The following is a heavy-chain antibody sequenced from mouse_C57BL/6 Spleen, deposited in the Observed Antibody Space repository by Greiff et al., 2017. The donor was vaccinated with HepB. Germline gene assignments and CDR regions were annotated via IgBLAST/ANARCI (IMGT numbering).Heavy chain of an antibody. CDR1: GYTFTSYG. CDR3: ARAGYDYGDGFAY. J-gene: IGHJ3*01. D-gene: IGHD2-4*01. V-gene: IGHV1-81*01. CDR2: IYPRSGNT. Sequence: VKVVESGAELARPGASVKLSCKASGYTFTSYGISWVKQRTGQGLEWIGEIYPRSGNTYYNEKFKGKATLTADKSSSTAYMELRSLTSEDSAVYFCARAGYDYGDGFAYWGQGTLVTVSA.